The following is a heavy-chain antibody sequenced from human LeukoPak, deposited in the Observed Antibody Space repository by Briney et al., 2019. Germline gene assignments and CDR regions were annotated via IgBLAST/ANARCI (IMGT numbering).Heavy chain of an antibody. J-gene: IGHJ4*02. CDR2: IYYSGST. V-gene: IGHV4-59*01. CDR3: AREPGYSSGWFPVPYFDY. Sequence: SETLSLTCTVSGGSISSYYWSWIRQPPGKGLEWIGYIYYSGSTNYNPSLRSRVTISVDTSKNQFSLKLSSVTAADTAEYYCAREPGYSSGWFPVPYFDYWGQGTLVTVSS. CDR1: GGSISSYY. D-gene: IGHD6-19*01.